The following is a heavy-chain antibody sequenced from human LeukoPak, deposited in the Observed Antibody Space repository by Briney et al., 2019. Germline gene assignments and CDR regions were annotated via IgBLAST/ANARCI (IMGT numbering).Heavy chain of an antibody. CDR2: ISSSSSYI. CDR3: ASPSIRYSSGWWAY. D-gene: IGHD6-19*01. V-gene: IGHV3-21*01. Sequence: PGGSLRLSCAASGFTFSSYSMNWVRQAPGKGLEWVSSISSSSSYIYYADSVKGRFTISRDNAKNSLYLQMNSLRAEDTAVYYCASPSIRYSSGWWAYWGQGTVVTVS. CDR1: GFTFSSYS. J-gene: IGHJ4*02.